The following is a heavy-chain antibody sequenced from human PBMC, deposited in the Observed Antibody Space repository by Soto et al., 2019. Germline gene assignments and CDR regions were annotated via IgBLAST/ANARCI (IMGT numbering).Heavy chain of an antibody. D-gene: IGHD3-3*01. Sequence: GGSLRLSCAASGFTFSSYAMHWVRQAPGKGLEWVAVISYDGSNKYYADSGKGRFTISRDNSKHTLYLQMNSLRAEDTAVYYCARDRIRFLEWLLFGDAFDIWGQGTMVTVSS. J-gene: IGHJ3*02. CDR1: GFTFSSYA. V-gene: IGHV3-30*04. CDR2: ISYDGSNK. CDR3: ARDRIRFLEWLLFGDAFDI.